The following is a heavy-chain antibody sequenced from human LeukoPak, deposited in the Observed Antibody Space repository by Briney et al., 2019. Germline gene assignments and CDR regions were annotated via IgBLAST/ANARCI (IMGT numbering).Heavy chain of an antibody. D-gene: IGHD3-10*01. J-gene: IGHJ3*02. Sequence: GGSLRLSCAASGFTFSSYSMNWVRQAPGKGLEWVSSISSSSSYIYYADSVKGRFTISRDNAKNSLYLQMNSLRAEDTAVYYCARDGDYYGSGSYCQGAFDIWGQGTMVTVSS. CDR2: ISSSSSYI. CDR3: ARDGDYYGSGSYCQGAFDI. CDR1: GFTFSSYS. V-gene: IGHV3-21*01.